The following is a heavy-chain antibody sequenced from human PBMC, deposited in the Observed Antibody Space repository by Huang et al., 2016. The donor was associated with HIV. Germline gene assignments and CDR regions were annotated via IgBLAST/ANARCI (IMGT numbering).Heavy chain of an antibody. Sequence: QVQLVQSGAEVKKPGASVKVSCKASGYTFTRSGISWVRQAPGQGLEWMGWINGYNGDTNDAQKGQDRVTMTTDTSTTTAYMELRSLISDDTAMYYCARDLSLAGTKGPIFDYWGQGTLVTVSS. V-gene: IGHV1-18*04. J-gene: IGHJ4*02. CDR1: GYTFTRSG. CDR3: ARDLSLAGTKGPIFDY. D-gene: IGHD6-19*01. CDR2: INGYNGDT.